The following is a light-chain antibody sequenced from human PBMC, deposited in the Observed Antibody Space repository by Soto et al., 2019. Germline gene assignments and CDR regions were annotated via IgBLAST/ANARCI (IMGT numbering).Light chain of an antibody. J-gene: IGKJ4*01. CDR2: GVS. V-gene: IGKV3-20*01. Sequence: EIVLTQSPGTLSLSPGERAILSCRASQRVGSSSLAWYQQRPGQAPRLLIYGVSTRATVIPDRFSGSGSGTDFTLTISRLESEDFAVYFCQQFGTSPAFGGGTKVEIK. CDR1: QRVGSSS. CDR3: QQFGTSPA.